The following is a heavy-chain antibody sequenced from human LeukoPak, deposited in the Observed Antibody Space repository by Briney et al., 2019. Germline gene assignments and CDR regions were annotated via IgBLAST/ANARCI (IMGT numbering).Heavy chain of an antibody. D-gene: IGHD6-19*01. CDR2: ISSSSSTI. Sequence: GGSLRLSCAASGFTLSSYSMNWVRQAPGKGLEWVSYISSSSSTIYYADSVKGRFTISRDNAKNSLYLQMNSLRAEDTAVYYCARSKWDTSGWYYFDYWGQGTLVTVSS. CDR1: GFTLSSYS. CDR3: ARSKWDTSGWYYFDY. V-gene: IGHV3-48*01. J-gene: IGHJ4*02.